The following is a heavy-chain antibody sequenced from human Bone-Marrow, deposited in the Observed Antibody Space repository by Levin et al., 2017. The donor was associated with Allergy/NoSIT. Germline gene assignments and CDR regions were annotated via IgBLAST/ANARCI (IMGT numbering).Heavy chain of an antibody. CDR3: ATASKAALVGGPRGGYFDY. V-gene: IGHV1-24*01. D-gene: IGHD2-15*01. Sequence: GESLKISCKVSGYTLTELSMHWVRQAPGKGLEWMGGFDPEDGETIYAQKFQGRVTMTEDTSTDTAYMELSSLRSEDTAVYYCATASKAALVGGPRGGYFDYWGQGTLVTVSS. CDR2: FDPEDGET. J-gene: IGHJ4*02. CDR1: GYTLTELS.